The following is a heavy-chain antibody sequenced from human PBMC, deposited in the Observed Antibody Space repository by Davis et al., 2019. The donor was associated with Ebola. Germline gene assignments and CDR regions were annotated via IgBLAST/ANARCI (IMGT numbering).Heavy chain of an antibody. Sequence: PSETLSLTCTVSGGSISTYYWTWIRQPAGKGLEWIGRIHTSAGTNYNPSLKSRLIISVDPSKNQFSLRLSSATAADTAVYFCARGNGGSNFDYWGQGTLVTVSS. D-gene: IGHD1-26*01. CDR1: GGSISTYY. J-gene: IGHJ4*02. CDR2: IHTSAGT. V-gene: IGHV4-4*07. CDR3: ARGNGGSNFDY.